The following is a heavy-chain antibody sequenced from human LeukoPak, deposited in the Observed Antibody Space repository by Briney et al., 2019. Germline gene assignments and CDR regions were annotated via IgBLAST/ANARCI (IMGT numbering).Heavy chain of an antibody. CDR1: GFTFSGSW. D-gene: IGHD1/OR15-1a*01. CDR3: ATWNSDWEFAY. Sequence: GGSLRLSCAASGFTFSGSWMTWVRQAPGKGLEWVAHIKEDGSDKYYVDSVTGLFTISRDNTKNSLYLQMSSLRAEDTAVYYCATWNSDWEFAYWGQGTLVSVSS. J-gene: IGHJ4*02. CDR2: IKEDGSDK. V-gene: IGHV3-7*05.